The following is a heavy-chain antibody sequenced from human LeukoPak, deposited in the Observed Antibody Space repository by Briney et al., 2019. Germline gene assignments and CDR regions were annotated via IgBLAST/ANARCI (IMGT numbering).Heavy chain of an antibody. V-gene: IGHV3-23*01. Sequence: GGSLRLSCAASGFTFSSYAMSWVRQAPGKGLEWVSAISGSGGSTYYADSVKGRFTISRDNSKNKAYLQMSSLRVEDTAVYYCVKGAATGMAGVDYWGQGTLVTVSS. CDR2: ISGSGGST. CDR3: VKGAATGMAGVDY. J-gene: IGHJ4*02. CDR1: GFTFSSYA. D-gene: IGHD6-13*01.